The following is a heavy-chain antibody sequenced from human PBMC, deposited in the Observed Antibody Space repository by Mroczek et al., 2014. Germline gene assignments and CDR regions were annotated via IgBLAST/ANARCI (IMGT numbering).Heavy chain of an antibody. CDR3: ARGVGAAAPRGHAFDI. J-gene: IGHJ3*02. CDR2: INHSGST. Sequence: VQLLETGAGLLKPSETLSLTCAVYGGSFSGYYWSWIRQPPGKGLEWIGEINHSGSTNYNPSLKSRVTISVDTSKNQFSLKLSSVTAADTAVYYCARGVGAAAPRGHAFDIWGQGTMVTVSS. V-gene: IGHV4-34*01. CDR1: GGSFSGYY. D-gene: IGHD6-13*01.